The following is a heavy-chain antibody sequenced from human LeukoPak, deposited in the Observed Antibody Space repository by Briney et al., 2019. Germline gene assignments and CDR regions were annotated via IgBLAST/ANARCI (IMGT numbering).Heavy chain of an antibody. V-gene: IGHV3-21*01. D-gene: IGHD2-2*01. CDR1: GFSFSGDG. J-gene: IGHJ4*02. CDR3: ARGRGCSSMSCYPDY. CDR2: ISPGSSYR. Sequence: GGSLRLSCAASGFSFSGDGMHWVRQAPGKGLEWVSSISPGSSYRHYADSVKGRFTISRDNAKSSLYLQMNSLGAEDTALYYCARGRGCSSMSCYPDYWRQGTLVTVSS.